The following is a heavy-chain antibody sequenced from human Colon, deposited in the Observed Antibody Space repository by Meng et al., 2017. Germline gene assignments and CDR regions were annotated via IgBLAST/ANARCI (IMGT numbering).Heavy chain of an antibody. V-gene: IGHV4-30-4*01. CDR3: ARNPVIPDARTFDF. Sequence: HVQLQETGPVLVKPSQTLSLTCTTSHGSINSADYYWNCIRQPPGKGPEWLGYIHSSGNTYYTPSLKSRLAMSLDTSKNQFSLRLTSVTAADTAVYYCARNPVIPDARTFDFWGQGALVTVSS. D-gene: IGHD2-2*01. J-gene: IGHJ4*02. CDR2: IHSSGNT. CDR1: HGSINSADYY.